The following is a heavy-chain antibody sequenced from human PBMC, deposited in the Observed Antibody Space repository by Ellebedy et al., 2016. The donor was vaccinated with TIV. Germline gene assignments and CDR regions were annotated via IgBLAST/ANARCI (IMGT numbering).Heavy chain of an antibody. CDR3: AQTNWGSGGFYGMDV. V-gene: IGHV3-23*01. CDR1: GFTFSNYA. Sequence: GESLKISCAASGFTFSNYAMTWVRQAPGKGLEWVSAISGNGRNTHYANSLKDRFTVSRDNSRNTLSLQLDSLRAEDTAVYYCAQTNWGSGGFYGMDVWGQGTTVTVSS. J-gene: IGHJ6*02. D-gene: IGHD7-27*01. CDR2: ISGNGRNT.